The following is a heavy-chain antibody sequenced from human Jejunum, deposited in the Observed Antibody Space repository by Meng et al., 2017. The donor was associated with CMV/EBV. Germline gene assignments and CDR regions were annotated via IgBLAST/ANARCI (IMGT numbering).Heavy chain of an antibody. CDR1: GYTFTSYW. D-gene: IGHD1-26*01. J-gene: IGHJ4*02. Sequence: ISCQASGYTFTSYWMAWVRQMPGKGMEWMGIIYPGDADTTYSPSFQGQVTISGDTSISTAYLQLDSLKASDTAMYYCARRFSGNYFDYWGQGTLVTVSS. CDR3: ARRFSGNYFDY. CDR2: IYPGDADT. V-gene: IGHV5-51*01.